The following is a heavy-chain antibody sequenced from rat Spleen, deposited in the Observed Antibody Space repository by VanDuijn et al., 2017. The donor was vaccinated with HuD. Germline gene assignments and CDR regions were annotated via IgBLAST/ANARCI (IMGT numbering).Heavy chain of an antibody. CDR2: INSAGST. CDR1: GYSITSSYR. V-gene: IGHV3-3*01. D-gene: IGHD1-10*01. CDR3: ARRWGQVYNNYFDY. J-gene: IGHJ2*01. Sequence: VQLQESGPGLVKPSQSLSLTCSVTGYSITSSYRWNWIRKFPGNKLEWMGYINSAGSTNYNTSLKSRISITRDTSKNQFFLQLNSVTTEDTATYYCARRWGQVYNNYFDYWGQGVMVTVSS.